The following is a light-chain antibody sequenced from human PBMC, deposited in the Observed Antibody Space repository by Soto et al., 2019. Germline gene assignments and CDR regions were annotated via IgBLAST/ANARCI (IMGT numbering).Light chain of an antibody. V-gene: IGKV1-12*02. Sequence: DIQLTQSPPSVSAAVGDRINISCRASQPIKTWLAWYQQKPGKGPKLLIYTASTLETGVPSRFSGSGSGTDFTLTISSLHPEDASIYSCQQAASFPFTFGPGAKV. CDR2: TAS. CDR1: QPIKTW. J-gene: IGKJ3*01. CDR3: QQAASFPFT.